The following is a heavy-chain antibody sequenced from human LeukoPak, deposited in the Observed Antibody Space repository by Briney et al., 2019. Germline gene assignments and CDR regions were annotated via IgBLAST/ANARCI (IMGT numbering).Heavy chain of an antibody. J-gene: IGHJ6*03. CDR1: GFTFSSYA. D-gene: IGHD6-13*01. CDR3: ARDNEIAAVGYDYYYYMDV. Sequence: PGGSLRLSCAASGFTFSSYAMHWVRQDPGKGLEWVAVISYDGSNKYYADSVKGRFTISRDNSKNTLYLQMNSLRAADTAVYYCARDNEIAAVGYDYYYYMDVWGKGTTVTVSS. CDR2: ISYDGSNK. V-gene: IGHV3-30-3*01.